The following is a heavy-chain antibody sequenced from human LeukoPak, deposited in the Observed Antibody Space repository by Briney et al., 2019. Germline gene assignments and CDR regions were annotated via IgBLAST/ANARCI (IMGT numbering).Heavy chain of an antibody. CDR1: GFTVSSNY. V-gene: IGHV3-53*01. D-gene: IGHD6-13*01. J-gene: IGHJ4*02. CDR3: ARGIAAAGTGLFN. Sequence: GGSLRLSCTVSGFTVSSNYMIWVRQAPGKGLEWVSVIYSDGTTYNADSAKGRFTISRDNSKNILYLQINSLRAEDTAVYYCARGIAAAGTGLFNWGQGTLLTVSS. CDR2: IYSDGTT.